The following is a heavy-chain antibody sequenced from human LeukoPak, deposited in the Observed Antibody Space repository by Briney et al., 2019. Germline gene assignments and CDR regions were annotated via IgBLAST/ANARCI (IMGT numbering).Heavy chain of an antibody. D-gene: IGHD6-13*01. Sequence: PGGSLRLSCVASGFIVSNNYMSWVRQTPGKGLEWVSVIHSDGTTHYADPVKGRFTISRDNSKNTLYLQMNSLRVEDTAMYYCARETGYSTSWYAYYFDYWGQGTLVTVAS. V-gene: IGHV3-53*01. CDR2: IHSDGTT. CDR1: GFIVSNNY. J-gene: IGHJ4*02. CDR3: ARETGYSTSWYAYYFDY.